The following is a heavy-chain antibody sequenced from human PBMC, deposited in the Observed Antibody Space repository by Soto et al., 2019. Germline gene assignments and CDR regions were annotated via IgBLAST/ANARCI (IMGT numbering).Heavy chain of an antibody. D-gene: IGHD1-1*01. CDR1: GFTFNNAW. CDR2: IKSNTDGGTA. CDR3: TTYIRVFDY. J-gene: IGHJ4*02. Sequence: GGSLRLSCAASGFTFNNAWMNWVRQAPGKGLEWVGRIKSNTDGGTADYAAPVKGRFTISRGDSINTLYLQMNSLKTEDTAVYFCTTYIRVFDYWGQGTLVTVSS. V-gene: IGHV3-15*01.